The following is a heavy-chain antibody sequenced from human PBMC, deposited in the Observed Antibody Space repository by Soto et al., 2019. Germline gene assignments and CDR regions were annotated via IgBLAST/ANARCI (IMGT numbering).Heavy chain of an antibody. CDR3: AKDFRKDWGPGYYSGMEG. D-gene: IGHD7-27*01. CDR1: GFTLSDYA. J-gene: IGHJ6*02. V-gene: IGHV3-23*01. CDR2: ISGSGDST. Sequence: EVQVLESGGGFVQPGGSLRLSCAASGFTLSDYAMTWVRQGPGKGLEWVSAISGSGDSTYYTDSVKGRFTISRDNSKKPQYLEMNGLRAEDRAVYYCAKDFRKDWGPGYYSGMEGWGQGTTVTVSS.